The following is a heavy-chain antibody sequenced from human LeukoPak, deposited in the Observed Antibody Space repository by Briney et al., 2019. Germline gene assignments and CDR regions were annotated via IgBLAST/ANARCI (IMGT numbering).Heavy chain of an antibody. J-gene: IGHJ4*02. D-gene: IGHD2-2*01. V-gene: IGHV1-2*02. CDR2: INPKSGAA. CDR3: ARGAEAQTSPLDF. CDR1: GYIFSDYY. Sequence: ASVKISCKASGYIFSDYYMHWVRQAPGQGLEWLGWINPKSGAADYAQQFRGRVTMTRDTSINTDYMEMKRVTSDDTAVYYCARGAEAQTSPLDFWGQGTLVIVS.